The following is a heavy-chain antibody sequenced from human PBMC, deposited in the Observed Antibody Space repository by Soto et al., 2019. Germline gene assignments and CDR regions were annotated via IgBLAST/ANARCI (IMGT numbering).Heavy chain of an antibody. CDR1: GGTFSSYA. Sequence: QVQLVQSGAEVKKPGSSVKVSCKASGGTFSSYAISWVRQAPGQGLEWMGGIIPIFGTANYAQKFQGRGTITADKSTRTGYMGLSSLRSEDTAVYYFATRNHYDFWSGSEVWGQGTLVIVAS. D-gene: IGHD3-3*01. CDR3: ATRNHYDFWSGSEV. V-gene: IGHV1-69*06. J-gene: IGHJ4*02. CDR2: IIPIFGTA.